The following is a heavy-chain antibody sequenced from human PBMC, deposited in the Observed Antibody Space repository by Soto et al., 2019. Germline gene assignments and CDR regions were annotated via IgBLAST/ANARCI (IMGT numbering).Heavy chain of an antibody. CDR2: IIPIFGTA. V-gene: IGHV1-69*06. CDR1: GGTFSSYA. J-gene: IGHJ6*02. Sequence: ASVKVSCQDSGGTFSSYAISWVRQAPGQGLEWMGGIIPIFGTANYAQKFQGRVTITADKSTSTAYMEMSSLRSEDTAVYCCAGDSAPMRDYYYSGMDVWGQGTTVTVSS. CDR3: AGDSAPMRDYYYSGMDV.